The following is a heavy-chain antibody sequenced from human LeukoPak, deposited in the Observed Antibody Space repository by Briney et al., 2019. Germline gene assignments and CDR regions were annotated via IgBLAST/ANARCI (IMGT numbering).Heavy chain of an antibody. CDR3: ARQCSITSCL. CDR2: ISSGSSTI. CDR1: GFIFSNHY. J-gene: IGHJ4*02. V-gene: IGHV3-21*01. Sequence: PGGSLRLSCAASGFIFSNHYMNWVRQSPGKRLEWVSSISSGSSTIYYADSVKGRFTISRDNAKSSLYLQMNSLRAEDTAVYYCARQCSITSCLWGQGTLGTVSS. D-gene: IGHD2-2*01.